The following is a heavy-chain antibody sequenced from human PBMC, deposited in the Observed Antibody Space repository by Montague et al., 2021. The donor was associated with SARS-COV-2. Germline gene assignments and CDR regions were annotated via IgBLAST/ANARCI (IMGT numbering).Heavy chain of an antibody. Sequence: SETRSLTCTVSGGSINDHYRSWIRQSPGKGLEWIGYTSSNGKTNYNPSLKSRVTLSADASRNEFSLKLDSVTAADTAVYFCARRGYYDSAGYHWHLDLWGRGMLVTVSS. V-gene: IGHV4-4*09. CDR2: TSSNGKT. D-gene: IGHD3-22*01. CDR1: GGSINDHY. CDR3: ARRGYYDSAGYHWHLDL. J-gene: IGHJ2*01.